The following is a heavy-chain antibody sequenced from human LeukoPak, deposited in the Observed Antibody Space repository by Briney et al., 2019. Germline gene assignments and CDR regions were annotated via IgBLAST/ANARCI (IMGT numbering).Heavy chain of an antibody. J-gene: IGHJ4*02. CDR1: GFTFSFYA. Sequence: GGSLKLSCVASGFTFSFYAMSWVRQAPGQGLEWVSGMSAGGTSTYYVDSVKGRFTISRDNSKNTLYLHMDSLRAEDTAIYYCAKMRDNVMSFGGVIFDSWGQGTLATVSS. CDR2: MSAGGTST. D-gene: IGHD3-16*01. V-gene: IGHV3-23*01. CDR3: AKMRDNVMSFGGVIFDS.